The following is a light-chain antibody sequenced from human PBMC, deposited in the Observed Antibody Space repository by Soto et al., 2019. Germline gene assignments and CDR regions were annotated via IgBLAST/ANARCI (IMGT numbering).Light chain of an antibody. CDR3: QQYENLPT. V-gene: IGKV1-33*01. J-gene: IGKJ5*01. CDR1: QNINNY. CDR2: DAS. Sequence: DIQMTQSPSSLSASVGDGVTITCQASQNINNYLNWYQQKPGRAPKLLIYDASNLEAGVPSRFRGSGSGTDFTFIISRLQPEDIATYYRQQYENLPTFGQGTRLEIK.